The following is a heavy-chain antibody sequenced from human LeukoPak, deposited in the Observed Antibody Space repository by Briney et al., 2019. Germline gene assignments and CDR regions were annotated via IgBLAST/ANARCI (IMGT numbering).Heavy chain of an antibody. CDR2: INHSGST. J-gene: IGHJ6*03. CDR1: GGSFSGYY. D-gene: IGHD3-9*01. CDR3: ARHHPTYYDILTGRRGHYYYYMDV. Sequence: SETLSLTCAVYGGSFSGYYWSWIRQPPGKGLEWIGEINHSGSTNYNPSLKSRVTISVDTSKNQFSLKLSSVTAADTAVYYCARHHPTYYDILTGRRGHYYYYMDVWGKGATVTISS. V-gene: IGHV4-34*01.